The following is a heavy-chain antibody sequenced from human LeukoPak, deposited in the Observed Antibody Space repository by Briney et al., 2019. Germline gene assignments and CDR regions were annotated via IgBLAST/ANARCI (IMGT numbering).Heavy chain of an antibody. J-gene: IGHJ3*01. D-gene: IGHD2-15*01. Sequence: GGSLTLSCAASGFTFSSYGMHWVRQAPGKGLEWVAIIWYDGSEKYYADSVRGRFTIYRDNSKNTVYVQMNSLRAEDTAVYYCANEYGSGCNCNKQDVFDLWGQGTVVTVSS. CDR2: IWYDGSEK. CDR1: GFTFSSYG. V-gene: IGHV3-33*06. CDR3: ANEYGSGCNCNKQDVFDL.